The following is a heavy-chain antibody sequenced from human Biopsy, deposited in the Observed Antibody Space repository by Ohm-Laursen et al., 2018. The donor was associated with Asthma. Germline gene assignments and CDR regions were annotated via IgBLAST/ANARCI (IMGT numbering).Heavy chain of an antibody. CDR3: TRAGSTFVADY. V-gene: IGHV7-4-1*01. J-gene: IGHJ4*01. CDR1: GYTFNSVA. D-gene: IGHD5-12*01. CDR2: INTNSGTP. Sequence: GASVKVSCKASGYTFNSVAVMWVRQAPGQGLEWMGWINTNSGTPTYVQSFSGRFVFSLDPSVTTAYLQIDSLRSEDTGVYYCTRAGSTFVADYWGQGTLVTVSS.